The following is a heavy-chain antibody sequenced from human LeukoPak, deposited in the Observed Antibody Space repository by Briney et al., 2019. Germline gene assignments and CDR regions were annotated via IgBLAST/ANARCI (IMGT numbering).Heavy chain of an antibody. Sequence: PGGSLRLSCAASGFPFSSYEMNWLRQAPGKRLQWVSYISSSGNKIDYAASVKGRFTLSRDNAKNSLYLQIDSLRAEDTAVYYCARGQRPQYTSTWDNWFDPWGQGTQVTVSS. V-gene: IGHV3-48*03. CDR1: GFPFSSYE. CDR2: ISSSGNKI. CDR3: ARGQRPQYTSTWDNWFDP. J-gene: IGHJ5*02. D-gene: IGHD2-2*01.